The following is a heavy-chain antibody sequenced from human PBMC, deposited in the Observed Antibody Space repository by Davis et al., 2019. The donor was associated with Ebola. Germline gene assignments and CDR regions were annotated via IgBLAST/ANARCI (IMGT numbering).Heavy chain of an antibody. V-gene: IGHV4-59*01. Sequence: MPSETLSLTCTVSGGFISSYYWSWIRQPPGKGLEWIGYIYYSGSTNYNPSLKSPVTMSVDTSKNQFSLKLFSVTAADTAVYYCARGAVAGEIYNWFDPWGQGTLVTVSS. CDR1: GGFISSYY. CDR3: ARGAVAGEIYNWFDP. D-gene: IGHD6-19*01. CDR2: IYYSGST. J-gene: IGHJ5*02.